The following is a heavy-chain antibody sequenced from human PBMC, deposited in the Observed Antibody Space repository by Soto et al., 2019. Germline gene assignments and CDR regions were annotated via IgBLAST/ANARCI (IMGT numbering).Heavy chain of an antibody. CDR1: GFTFTKNA. CDR3: VRSAVSPFGGLIGPFDY. J-gene: IGHJ4*02. CDR2: INAANGNT. V-gene: IGHV1-3*05. Sequence: QVQLVQSGAEEKKPGASVTVSCKASGFTFTKNAIHWVRQAPGHRLEWVGWINAANGNTKYSQKFQGRVTIIRDSSASTAQMELTSLRPEDTAVHYWVRSAVSPFGGLIGPFDYRGQGTLVTFSS. D-gene: IGHD3-16*02.